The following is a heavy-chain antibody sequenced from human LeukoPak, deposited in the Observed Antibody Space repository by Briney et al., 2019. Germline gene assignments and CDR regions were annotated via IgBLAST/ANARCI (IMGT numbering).Heavy chain of an antibody. CDR3: ARDLSSPDWYFDL. CDR2: IYHSGST. CDR1: GYSISSGYY. J-gene: IGHJ2*01. V-gene: IGHV4-38-2*02. Sequence: SETLSLTCTVSGYSISSGYYWGWIRQPPGKGLEWIGSIYHSGSTYYNPSLKSRVTISVDRSKNQFSLKLSSVTAADTAVYYCARDLSSPDWYFDLWGRGTLVTVSS. D-gene: IGHD3-16*02.